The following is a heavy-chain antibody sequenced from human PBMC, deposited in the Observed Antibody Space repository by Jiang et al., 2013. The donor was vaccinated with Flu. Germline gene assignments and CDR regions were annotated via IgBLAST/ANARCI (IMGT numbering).Heavy chain of an antibody. D-gene: IGHD2-8*01. CDR3: AHSGSVCTNGVCYSPLPLDY. V-gene: IGHV2-5*02. J-gene: IGHJ4*02. CDR2: IYWDDDK. CDR1: GFSLSTSGVG. Sequence: KPTQTLTLTCTFSGFSLSTSGVGVGWIRQPPGKALEWLALIYWDDDKRYSPSLKSRLTITKDTSKNQVVLTMTNMDPVDTATYYCAHSGSVCTNGVCYSPLPLDYWGQGTLVTVSS.